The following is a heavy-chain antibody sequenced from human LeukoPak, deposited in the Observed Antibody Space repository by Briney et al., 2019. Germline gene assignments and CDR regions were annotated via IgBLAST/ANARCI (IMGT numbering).Heavy chain of an antibody. CDR2: ISGSGGST. CDR3: AKVERFGELLSPFDY. CDR1: GSTFSSYA. V-gene: IGHV3-23*01. J-gene: IGHJ4*02. Sequence: GGSLRLSCAASGSTFSSYAMSWVRQAPGKGLEWVSAISGSGGSTYYADSVKGRFTISRDNSKNTLYLQMNSLRAEDTAVYYCAKVERFGELLSPFDYWGQGTLVTVSS. D-gene: IGHD3-10*01.